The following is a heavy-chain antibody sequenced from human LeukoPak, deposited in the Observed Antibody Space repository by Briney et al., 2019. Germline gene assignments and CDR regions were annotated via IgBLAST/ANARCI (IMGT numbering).Heavy chain of an antibody. Sequence: SETLSLTCTVSGGSISSGGYYWSWIRQHPGKGLEWIGYIYYSGSTYYNPSLKSRVTISVDTSKNQFSLKLSSVTAADTAVYYCACTYYYDSSGYSVFDYWGQGTLVTVSS. J-gene: IGHJ4*02. D-gene: IGHD3-22*01. V-gene: IGHV4-31*03. CDR1: GGSISSGGYY. CDR3: ACTYYYDSSGYSVFDY. CDR2: IYYSGST.